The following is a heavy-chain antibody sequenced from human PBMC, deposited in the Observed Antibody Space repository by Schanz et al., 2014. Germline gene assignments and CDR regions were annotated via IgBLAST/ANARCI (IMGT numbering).Heavy chain of an antibody. CDR2: ISAYNGNT. V-gene: IGHV1-18*01. D-gene: IGHD3-22*01. CDR3: AREVGLYDRGWFDP. Sequence: QVHLVQSGAEVHKPGASVKVSCKASGYTLSAYSLHWVRQAPGQGLEWMGWISAYNGNTNYAQKLQGRFTITTDTSTSTAYMELRSLRSDDTAVYYCAREVGLYDRGWFDPWGQGTLVTVSS. CDR1: GYTLSAYS. J-gene: IGHJ5*02.